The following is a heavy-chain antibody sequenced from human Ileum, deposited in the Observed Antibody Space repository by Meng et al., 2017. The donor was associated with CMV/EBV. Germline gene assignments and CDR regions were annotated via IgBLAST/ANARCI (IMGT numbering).Heavy chain of an antibody. CDR2: LNTNGVT. V-gene: IGHV4-61*02. D-gene: IGHD5-24*01. J-gene: IGHJ1*01. Sequence: VQLQESAPGLVRPSQTLSLTCSVSGGSITTVNYFWNCSRQPAGKGLEWIGRLNTNGVTSYNPSLNSRLTISMDTSRNQFSLDLKSVTAADTAIYYCASGRLQFTPDALQHWGPGTLVTVSS. CDR1: GGSITTVNYF. CDR3: ASGRLQFTPDALQH.